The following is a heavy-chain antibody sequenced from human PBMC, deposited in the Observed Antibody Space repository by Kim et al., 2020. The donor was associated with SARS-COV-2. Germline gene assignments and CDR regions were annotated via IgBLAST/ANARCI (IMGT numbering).Heavy chain of an antibody. CDR1: GFTFSSYE. CDR2: ISSSGSTI. D-gene: IGHD2-2*02. Sequence: GGSLRLSCAASGFTFSSYEMNWVRQAPGKGLEWVSYISSSGSTIYYADSVKGRFTISRDNAKNTLYLQMNSLRAEDTAVYYCARAETVGYIRYYYYYYGMDVWGQGTTVTVSS. V-gene: IGHV3-48*03. CDR3: ARAETVGYIRYYYYYYGMDV. J-gene: IGHJ6*02.